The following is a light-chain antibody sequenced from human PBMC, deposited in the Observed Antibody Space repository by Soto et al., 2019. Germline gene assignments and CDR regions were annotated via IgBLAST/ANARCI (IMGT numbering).Light chain of an antibody. CDR3: QQYNNWPPYT. Sequence: MTQSPSTLSVSPGERATLSCRASQSVSSNLAWYQQKPGQAPRLLIYGASTRATGIPARFSGSGSGTEFTLTISSLQSEDFAVYYCQQYNNWPPYTFGQGTKVDIK. J-gene: IGKJ2*01. CDR2: GAS. CDR1: QSVSSN. V-gene: IGKV3-15*01.